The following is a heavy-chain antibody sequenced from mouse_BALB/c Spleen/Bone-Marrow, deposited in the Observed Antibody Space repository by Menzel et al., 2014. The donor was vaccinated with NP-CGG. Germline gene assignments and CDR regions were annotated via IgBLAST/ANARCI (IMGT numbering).Heavy chain of an antibody. CDR2: ISDGGSYT. Sequence: EVKLMESGGGLVKPGGSLKLSCAASRFTFSDYYMYWVRQTPEKRLEWVATISDGGSYTYYPDSVKGRFTISRDNAKNNLYLQMNSLRSEDTAMYYCANYYGSTWFAYWGQGALVTVSA. J-gene: IGHJ3*01. CDR3: ANYYGSTWFAY. CDR1: RFTFSDYY. V-gene: IGHV5-4*02. D-gene: IGHD1-1*01.